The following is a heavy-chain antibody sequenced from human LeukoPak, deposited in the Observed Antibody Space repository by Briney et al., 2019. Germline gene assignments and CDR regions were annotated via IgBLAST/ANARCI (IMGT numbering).Heavy chain of an antibody. J-gene: IGHJ6*04. CDR3: AELGITMIGGV. CDR1: GFTFSNYA. D-gene: IGHD3-10*02. CDR2: IAYDGSNK. Sequence: GGSLRLSCAASGFTFSNYAMHWVRQAPGKGLEGVALIAYDGSNKYYADSVKGRFTISRDNSKNTLYLQMNSLRAEDTAVYYCAELGITMIGGVWGKGTTVTISS. V-gene: IGHV3-30*04.